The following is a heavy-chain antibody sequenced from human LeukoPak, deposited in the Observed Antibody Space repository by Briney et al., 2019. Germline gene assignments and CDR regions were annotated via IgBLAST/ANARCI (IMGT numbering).Heavy chain of an antibody. V-gene: IGHV1-46*01. Sequence: GASVKVSCKASGYTFTSYYMHWVRQAPGEGPEWMGIINPSGGSTSYAQKFQGRVTMTRDTSTSTVYMELSSLRSEDTAVYYCARDLPHCSGGSCYASYYFDYWGQGTLVTVSS. J-gene: IGHJ4*02. D-gene: IGHD2-15*01. CDR1: GYTFTSYY. CDR2: INPSGGST. CDR3: ARDLPHCSGGSCYASYYFDY.